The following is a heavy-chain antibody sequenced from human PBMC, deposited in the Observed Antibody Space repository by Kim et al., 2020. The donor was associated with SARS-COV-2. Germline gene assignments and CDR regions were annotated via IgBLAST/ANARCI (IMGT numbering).Heavy chain of an antibody. D-gene: IGHD6-13*01. V-gene: IGHV3-9*01. J-gene: IGHJ4*02. Sequence: AASVKGRFTISRANAKNSLYLQMNSLRAEDTALYYCAKDLYSSSWYGTFDYWGQGTLVTVSS. CDR3: AKDLYSSSWYGTFDY.